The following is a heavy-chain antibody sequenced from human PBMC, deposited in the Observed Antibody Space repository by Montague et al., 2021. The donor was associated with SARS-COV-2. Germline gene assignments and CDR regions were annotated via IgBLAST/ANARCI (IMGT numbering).Heavy chain of an antibody. CDR3: ARDPIYGSGSYNYIDH. V-gene: IGHV5-51*03. D-gene: IGHD3-10*01. CDR2: IYPRDSDT. Sequence: QSGAEVKKPGESLKISCKASGYSFPTYWIGWVRQMPGKSLEWMGAIYPRDSDTRYSPSFQGQVTISVDKSISTAYLQWSSLKASDTAMYYCARDPIYGSGSYNYIDHWGQGTLVTVSS. CDR1: GYSFPTYW. J-gene: IGHJ5*02.